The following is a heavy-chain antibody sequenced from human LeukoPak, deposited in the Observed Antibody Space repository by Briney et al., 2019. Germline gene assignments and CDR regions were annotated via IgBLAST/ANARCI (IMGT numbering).Heavy chain of an antibody. D-gene: IGHD5-24*01. Sequence: QPGGSLRLSCVVSGFTFSSYAMTWVRQAPGRGLEWVSGISGSGGSTYYADSVKGRFTISRDNSKNTLYLQMNSLRAEDTAVYYCASHPIRTADYWGQGTLVAVSS. CDR1: GFTFSSYA. V-gene: IGHV3-23*01. CDR3: ASHPIRTADY. CDR2: ISGSGGST. J-gene: IGHJ4*02.